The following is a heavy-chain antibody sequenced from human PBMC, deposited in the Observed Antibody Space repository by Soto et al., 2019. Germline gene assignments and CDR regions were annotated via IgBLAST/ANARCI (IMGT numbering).Heavy chain of an antibody. CDR1: GFTFSSYS. D-gene: IGHD2-15*01. CDR2: ISYDGSNK. J-gene: IGHJ6*02. CDR3: AKGGLQYCSGGSCPYYYGLDV. V-gene: IGHV3-30*18. Sequence: QVQLVESGGGVVQPGRSLSLSCAASGFTFSSYSIHWVRQAPGKGLEWVAVISYDGSNKYYADSVKGRFSISRDNSKNTLPLQMKSLRPKDTAVYYCAKGGLQYCSGGSCPYYYGLDVWGHGTTVTVSS.